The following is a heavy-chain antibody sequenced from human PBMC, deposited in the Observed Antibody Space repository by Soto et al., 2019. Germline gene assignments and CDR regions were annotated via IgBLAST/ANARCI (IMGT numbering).Heavy chain of an antibody. CDR3: ARGPYGDNAFDI. Sequence: ASVKVSCKASGYTFTSYGISWVRQAPGQGLEWMGWISAYNGNTNYAQKLQGRVTMTTDTSTSTAYMELRSLTSADTAVYFCARGPYGDNAFDIWGQGTVVTVSS. D-gene: IGHD4-17*01. CDR2: ISAYNGNT. J-gene: IGHJ3*02. CDR1: GYTFTSYG. V-gene: IGHV1-18*01.